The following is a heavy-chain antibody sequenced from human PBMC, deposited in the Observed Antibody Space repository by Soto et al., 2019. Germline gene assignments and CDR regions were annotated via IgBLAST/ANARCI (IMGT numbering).Heavy chain of an antibody. D-gene: IGHD3-22*01. V-gene: IGHV3-9*01. CDR1: GFTFDDYA. J-gene: IGHJ4*02. CDR2: ISWNSGSI. Sequence: GGSLRLSCAASGFTFDDYAMHWVRQAPGKGLEWVSGISWNSGSIGYADSVKGRFTISRDNAKNSLYLQMNSLRAEDTALYYCAKDIVRGYYDSSGSILAPGFDYWGQGTLVTVSS. CDR3: AKDIVRGYYDSSGSILAPGFDY.